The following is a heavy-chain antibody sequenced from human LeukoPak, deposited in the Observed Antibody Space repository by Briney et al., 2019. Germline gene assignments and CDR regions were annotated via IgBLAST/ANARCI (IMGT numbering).Heavy chain of an antibody. CDR1: GFTFSSYE. Sequence: GGSLRLSCAASGFTFSSYEMNWVRQAPGKGLEWVSYISSSGSTIYYADSVKGRFTISRQNAKNSLFLQMNSLRAEDTAVYYCARHRSGGSQDDAFDIWGQGTMVTVSS. CDR3: ARHRSGGSQDDAFDI. CDR2: ISSSGSTI. D-gene: IGHD2-15*01. V-gene: IGHV3-48*03. J-gene: IGHJ3*02.